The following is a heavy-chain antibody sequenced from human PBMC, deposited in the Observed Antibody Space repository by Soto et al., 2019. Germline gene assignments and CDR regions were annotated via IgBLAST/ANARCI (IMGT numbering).Heavy chain of an antibody. CDR1: GGSISSGDYY. V-gene: IGHV4-30-4*01. CDR3: ARGEIQLWFAPVFDY. D-gene: IGHD5-18*01. CDR2: IYYSGST. J-gene: IGHJ4*02. Sequence: TSETLSLTCTVSGGSISSGDYYWSWIRQPPGKGLEWIGYIYYSGSTYYNPSLKSRVTISVDTSKNQFSLKLSSVTAADTAVYYCARGEIQLWFAPVFDYWGQGTLVTVSS.